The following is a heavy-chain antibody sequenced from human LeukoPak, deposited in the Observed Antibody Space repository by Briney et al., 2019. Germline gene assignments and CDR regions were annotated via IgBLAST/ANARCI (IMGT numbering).Heavy chain of an antibody. Sequence: SQTLSLTCTVSGGSISSGGYYWSWVRQPPGKGLEWIGEIYHSGSTNYNPSLKSRVTISVDKSKNQFSLKLSSVTAADTAVYYCARQAKYYYYGMDVWGQGTTVTVSS. CDR2: IYHSGST. CDR3: ARQAKYYYYGMDV. CDR1: GGSISSGGYY. V-gene: IGHV4-30-2*01. J-gene: IGHJ6*02.